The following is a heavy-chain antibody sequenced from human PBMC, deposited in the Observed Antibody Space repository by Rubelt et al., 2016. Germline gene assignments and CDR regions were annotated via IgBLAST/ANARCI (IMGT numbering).Heavy chain of an antibody. Sequence: QTLSLTCAISGDSVSSNSAAWNWIRQSPSRGIEWLGRTNYRSKWYNDYAVSVKSRININPDTSRNQFSLQLNSVTPEDTAVYYCARIVGGTVDYWGQGTLVTVSP. CDR1: GDSVSSNSAA. D-gene: IGHD1-26*01. CDR2: TNYRSKWYN. V-gene: IGHV6-1*01. CDR3: ARIVGGTVDY. J-gene: IGHJ4*02.